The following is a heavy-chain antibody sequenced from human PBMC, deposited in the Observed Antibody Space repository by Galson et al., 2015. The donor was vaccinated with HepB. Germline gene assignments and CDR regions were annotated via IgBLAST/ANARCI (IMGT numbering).Heavy chain of an antibody. Sequence: SLRLSCAASGFTFSSYAMSWVRQAPGKGLEWVSAISGSGGSTYYADSVKGRFTISRDNSKNTLYLQMNSLRAEDTAVYYCAKDLHSSHIVVVPAAIVDYWGQGTLVTVSS. CDR2: ISGSGGST. J-gene: IGHJ4*02. CDR3: AKDLHSSHIVVVPAAIVDY. V-gene: IGHV3-23*01. D-gene: IGHD2-2*01. CDR1: GFTFSSYA.